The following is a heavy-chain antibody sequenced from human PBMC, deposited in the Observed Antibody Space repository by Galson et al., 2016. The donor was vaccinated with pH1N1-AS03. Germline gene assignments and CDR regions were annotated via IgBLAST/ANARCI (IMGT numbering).Heavy chain of an antibody. CDR2: ISANNGDT. Sequence: SVKVSCKASDYTFSSHGISWVRQAPGQGLEWMGWISANNGDTNYAQKFQGRVTMATDTSTRTTYMELGSLRSDDTAVYYCGRMEKRWADAFDIWGPGTMVTVPS. J-gene: IGHJ3*02. V-gene: IGHV1-18*01. CDR1: DYTFSSHG. D-gene: IGHD1/OR15-1a*01. CDR3: GRMEKRWADAFDI.